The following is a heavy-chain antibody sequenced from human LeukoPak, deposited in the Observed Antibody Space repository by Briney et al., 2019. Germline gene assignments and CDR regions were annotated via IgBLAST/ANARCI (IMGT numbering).Heavy chain of an antibody. D-gene: IGHD6-19*01. CDR3: AREPGIAVAGTGGIDY. CDR1: GFTFISYW. V-gene: IGHV3-7*01. J-gene: IGHJ4*02. CDR2: IKQDGSEK. Sequence: PGGSLRLSCAASGFTFISYWMSWVRQAPGKGLEWVANIKQDGSEKYYVDSVKGRFTISRDNAKNSLYLQMNSLRAEDTAVYYCAREPGIAVAGTGGIDYWGQGTLVTVSS.